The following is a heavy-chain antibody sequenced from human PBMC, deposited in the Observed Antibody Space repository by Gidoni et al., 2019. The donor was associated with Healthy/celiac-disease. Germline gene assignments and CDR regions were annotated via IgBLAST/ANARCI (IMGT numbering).Heavy chain of an antibody. CDR2: NYPGDSDT. Sequence: EVQLVQSGAEVKKPGESLKISCKGSGYSFTSYWIGWVRQMPGKGLEWMGINYPGDSDTRYSPSFQGQVTISADKSISTAYLQWSSLKASDTAMYYCARGEGCSSTSCYTWWFDPWGQGTLVTVSS. CDR1: GYSFTSYW. D-gene: IGHD2-2*02. CDR3: ARGEGCSSTSCYTWWFDP. J-gene: IGHJ5*02. V-gene: IGHV5-51*03.